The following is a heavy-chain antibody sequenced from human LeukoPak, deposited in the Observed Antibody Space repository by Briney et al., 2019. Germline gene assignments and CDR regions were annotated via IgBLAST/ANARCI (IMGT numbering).Heavy chain of an antibody. CDR3: ARTKYYYDSSGYYKTGSDY. J-gene: IGHJ4*02. V-gene: IGHV1-18*01. D-gene: IGHD3-22*01. CDR2: ISAYNGNT. Sequence: ASVKVSCKASGYTFTSYGISWVRQAPGQGLEWMGWISAYNGNTNYAQKLQGRVTMTTDTSTSTAYMELRSLRSDDTAVYYCARTKYYYDSSGYYKTGSDYWGQGTLVTVSS. CDR1: GYTFTSYG.